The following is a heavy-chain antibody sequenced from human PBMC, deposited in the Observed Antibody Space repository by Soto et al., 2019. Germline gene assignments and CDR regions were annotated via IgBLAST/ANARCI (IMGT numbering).Heavy chain of an antibody. CDR1: GYTFTGYY. D-gene: IGHD3-9*01. CDR3: ARSSHYDILTVYYSFLVGGMDV. Sequence: ASVKVSCKASGYTFTGYYMHWVRQAPGQGLEWMGWINPNSGGTNYAQKFQGRVAMTRDTSISTAYMELSRLRSDDTAVYYCARSSHYDILTVYYSFLVGGMDVWGQGTTVTVSS. CDR2: INPNSGGT. J-gene: IGHJ6*02. V-gene: IGHV1-2*02.